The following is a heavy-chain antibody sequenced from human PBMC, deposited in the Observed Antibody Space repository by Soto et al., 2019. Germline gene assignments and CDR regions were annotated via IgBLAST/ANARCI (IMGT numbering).Heavy chain of an antibody. CDR3: ARCHTRHYSIDS. D-gene: IGHD2-15*01. CDR2: IYTSRTT. J-gene: IGHJ4*02. V-gene: IGHV4-31*03. Sequence: PSETLSLTCTVSGDSISSGSYYWCWLRQHPGKGLEWIGYIYTSRTTYYNPSLRSRVTISGDTSKNQFSLTLNSVPAADTAGYYCARCHTRHYSIDSWGQGTLVTVSS. CDR1: GDSISSGSYY.